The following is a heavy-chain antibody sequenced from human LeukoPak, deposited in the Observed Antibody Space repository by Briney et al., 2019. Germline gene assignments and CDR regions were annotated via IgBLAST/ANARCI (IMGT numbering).Heavy chain of an antibody. D-gene: IGHD6-19*01. CDR3: ARDPPRSGWSPSGWFDP. V-gene: IGHV5-51*01. CDR1: GYTFSSYW. J-gene: IGHJ5*02. Sequence: GESLKISCKGSGYTFSSYWIAWVRQMPGKGLEWMGIIYPGDSDTRYSPSFQGQVTISADKSISTAYLQWSGLKASDTAMYYCARDPPRSGWSPSGWFDPWGQGTLVTVSS. CDR2: IYPGDSDT.